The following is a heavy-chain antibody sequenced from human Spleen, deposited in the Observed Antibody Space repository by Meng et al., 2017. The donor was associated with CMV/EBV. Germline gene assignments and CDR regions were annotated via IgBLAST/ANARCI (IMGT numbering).Heavy chain of an antibody. CDR1: GFTFDDYG. J-gene: IGHJ4*02. CDR2: ISWNGGII. CDR3: ARDPGGYDWVSPLDY. D-gene: IGHD3-16*01. V-gene: IGHV3-20*04. Sequence: GESLKISCAASGFTFDDYGMTWVRQAPGRGLEWVCIISWNGGIIAYADSVKGRFTISRDNFKNTLYLQMNSLRAEDTAVYYCARDPGGYDWVSPLDYWGQGTLVTVSS.